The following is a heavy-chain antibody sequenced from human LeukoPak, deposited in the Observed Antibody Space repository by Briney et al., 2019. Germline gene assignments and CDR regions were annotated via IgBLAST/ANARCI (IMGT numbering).Heavy chain of an antibody. V-gene: IGHV3-48*03. CDR1: GFTFSSYE. CDR2: ISSSGSTI. CDR3: ARFPDYYDSSGYYWSGYAFDI. D-gene: IGHD3-22*01. Sequence: PGGSLRLSCAASGFTFSSYEMNWVRQAPGKGLEWVSYISSSGSTIYYADSVKGRLTISRDNAKNSLYLQMNSLRAEDTAVYYCARFPDYYDSSGYYWSGYAFDIWGQGTMVTVSS. J-gene: IGHJ3*02.